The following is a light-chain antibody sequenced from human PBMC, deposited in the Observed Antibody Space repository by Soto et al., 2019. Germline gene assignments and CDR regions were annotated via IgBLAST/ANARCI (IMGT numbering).Light chain of an antibody. Sequence: EIVLTQSPGTLSLSPGERATLSCRASQSVSRNYLAWYQQKPGQAPRLLIYSASSKTAGTPDRISGSGTGTDFTLTISGLEPEDFAVYYCQQYGSSPGTFGQGTKVEIK. CDR1: QSVSRNY. CDR2: SAS. V-gene: IGKV3-20*01. CDR3: QQYGSSPGT. J-gene: IGKJ1*01.